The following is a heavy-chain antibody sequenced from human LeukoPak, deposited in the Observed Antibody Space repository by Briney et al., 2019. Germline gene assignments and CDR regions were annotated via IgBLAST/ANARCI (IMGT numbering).Heavy chain of an antibody. CDR3: ARHISHYYDSSGYPRGHFDY. Sequence: GRSLRLSCAASGFTFSSYGMHWVRQAPGKGLEWVAVISYDGSNKYYADSVKGRFTISRDNSKNTLYLQMNSLRAEDTAVYYCARHISHYYDSSGYPRGHFDYWGQGTLVTVSS. D-gene: IGHD3-22*01. CDR2: ISYDGSNK. CDR1: GFTFSSYG. V-gene: IGHV3-30*03. J-gene: IGHJ4*02.